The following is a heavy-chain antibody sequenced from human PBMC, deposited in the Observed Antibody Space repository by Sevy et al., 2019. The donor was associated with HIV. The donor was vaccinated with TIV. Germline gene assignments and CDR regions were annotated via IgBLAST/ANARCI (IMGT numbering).Heavy chain of an antibody. D-gene: IGHD3-10*01. Sequence: SETLSLTCTVSGGSISSGGYYWSWIRQHPGKGLEWFGYIYYSGSTYYHPSLKSRVTISVDTSKNQFSLKLSSVTAADTAVYYCAREEGLLWFGEFVSFTAFDIWGQGTMVTVSS. J-gene: IGHJ3*02. V-gene: IGHV4-31*03. CDR1: GGSISSGGYY. CDR3: AREEGLLWFGEFVSFTAFDI. CDR2: IYYSGST.